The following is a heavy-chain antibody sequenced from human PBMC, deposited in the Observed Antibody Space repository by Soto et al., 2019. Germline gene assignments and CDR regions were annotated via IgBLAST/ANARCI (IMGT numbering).Heavy chain of an antibody. CDR1: GYSFTSYW. V-gene: IGHV5-10-1*01. Sequence: GESLKISCKGSGYSFTSYWISWVRQMPGKGLEWMGRIDPSDSYTNYSPSFQGHVTISADKSISTAYLQWSSLKASDTAMYYCARRGKYSSSGYYYYSYGMDVWGQGTTVTVSS. J-gene: IGHJ6*02. CDR2: IDPSDSYT. D-gene: IGHD6-6*01. CDR3: ARRGKYSSSGYYYYSYGMDV.